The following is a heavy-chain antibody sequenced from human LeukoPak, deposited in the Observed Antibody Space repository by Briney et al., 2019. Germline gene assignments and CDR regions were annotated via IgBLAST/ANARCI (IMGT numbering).Heavy chain of an antibody. J-gene: IGHJ4*02. CDR1: GGSISTSNYH. Sequence: PSETLSLTCTVSGGSISTSNYHWGWIRQPPGKGLEWIGNIFYSGSTYHNPSLKSRVTISVDTSKNQFSLRLSSVTAADTAVYYCARLPTVTFFDYWGQGTLVTVSS. D-gene: IGHD4-17*01. CDR3: ARLPTVTFFDY. V-gene: IGHV4-39*01. CDR2: IFYSGST.